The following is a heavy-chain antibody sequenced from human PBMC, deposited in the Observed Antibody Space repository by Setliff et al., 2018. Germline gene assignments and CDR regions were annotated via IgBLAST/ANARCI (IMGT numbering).Heavy chain of an antibody. Sequence: SETLSLTCTVSGGSISSGDHYWSWIRQPAGKGLEWIGRIHASGSTNYNPSLKSRVTISVDTSKNQFSLKLTSVTAADMAVYYCARSGDYGSGRLSPWGQGTLVTVSS. V-gene: IGHV4-61*02. D-gene: IGHD3-10*01. J-gene: IGHJ5*02. CDR2: IHASGST. CDR3: ARSGDYGSGRLSP. CDR1: GGSISSGDHY.